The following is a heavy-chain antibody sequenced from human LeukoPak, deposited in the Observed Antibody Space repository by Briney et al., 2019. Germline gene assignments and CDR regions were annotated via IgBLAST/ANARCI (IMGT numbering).Heavy chain of an antibody. V-gene: IGHV1-69*13. CDR2: IIPSFGTA. J-gene: IGHJ4*02. D-gene: IGHD7-27*01. CDR3: ARGLTGGVIYFDY. CDR1: GGTFNSYD. Sequence: SVKVSCKASGGTFNSYDISWVRQAPGQGLEWMGGIIPSFGTANYAQKFQGRVTITADESTSTAYMELSSLRSEDTAVYYCARGLTGGVIYFDYWGQGTLVTVSS.